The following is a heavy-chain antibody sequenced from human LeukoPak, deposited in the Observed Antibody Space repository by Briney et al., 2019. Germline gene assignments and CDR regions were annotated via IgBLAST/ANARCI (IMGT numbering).Heavy chain of an antibody. CDR1: GFTFTSSA. CDR3: AANASYASSPFDY. J-gene: IGHJ4*02. D-gene: IGHD2-2*01. V-gene: IGHV1-58*02. Sequence: SVKVSCKASGFTFTSSAMQWVRQARGQRLEWIGWIVVGSGNTNYAQKFQERVTITRDMSTSTAYMELSSLRSEDTAVYYCAANASYASSPFDYWGQGTLVTVSS. CDR2: IVVGSGNT.